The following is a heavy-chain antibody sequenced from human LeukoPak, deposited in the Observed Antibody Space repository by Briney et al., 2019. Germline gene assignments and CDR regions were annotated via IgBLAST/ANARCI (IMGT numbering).Heavy chain of an antibody. V-gene: IGHV4-34*01. D-gene: IGHD6-19*01. CDR2: INHSGST. Sequence: SETLSLTCAVHGGSFSGYYWSWIRQPPGKGLEWIGEINHSGSTNYNPSLKSRVTISVDTSKNQFSLKLSSVTAADTAVYYCARDGVSSGYHYWGQGTLVTVSS. J-gene: IGHJ4*02. CDR3: ARDGVSSGYHY. CDR1: GGSFSGYY.